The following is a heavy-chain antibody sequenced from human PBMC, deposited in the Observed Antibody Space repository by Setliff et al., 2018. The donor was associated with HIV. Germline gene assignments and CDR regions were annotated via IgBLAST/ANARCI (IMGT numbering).Heavy chain of an antibody. CDR1: RSYISSSYY. J-gene: IGHJ6*02. CDR3: ARGGPTVAYGVDV. V-gene: IGHV4-38-2*01. CDR2: IYPSGSIHPSGAT. Sequence: SETLSLTCAVSRSYISSSYYWAWIRQPPGKGLEWIGNIYPSGSIHPSGATNYNPPLKGGVTISLDTSNNQFSLKENSVTDADTAIYYCARGGPTVAYGVDVWGQGTTVTVSS. D-gene: IGHD4-17*01.